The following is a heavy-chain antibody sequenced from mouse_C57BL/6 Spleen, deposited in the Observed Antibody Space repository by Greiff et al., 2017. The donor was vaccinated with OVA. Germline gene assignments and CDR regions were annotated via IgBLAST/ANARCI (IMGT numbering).Heavy chain of an antibody. CDR2: IYPSDSET. J-gene: IGHJ4*01. D-gene: IGHD1-1*01. CDR3: ARAHYGSRGGAMDY. CDR1: GYTFTSYW. Sequence: QVQLQQPGAELVRPGSSVKLSCKASGYTFTSYWMDWVKQRPGQGLEWIGNIYPSDSETHYNQKFKDKATLTVDKSSSTAYMQLSSLTSEDSAVYYCARAHYGSRGGAMDYWGQGTSVTVSS. V-gene: IGHV1-61*01.